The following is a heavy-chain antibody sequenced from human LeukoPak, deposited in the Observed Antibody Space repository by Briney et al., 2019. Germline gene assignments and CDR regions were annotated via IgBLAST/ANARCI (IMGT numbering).Heavy chain of an antibody. CDR1: GYSISSGYY. D-gene: IGHD4-17*01. V-gene: IGHV4-38-2*02. Sequence: SETLSLTCTVSGYSISSGYYWGWIRQPPGKGLEWIGSIYHSGSTYYNPSLKSRVTISVDTSKNQFSLKLSSVTAADTAVYYCARRRGGDYGMYYYYYMDVWGKGTTVTVSS. CDR3: ARRRGGDYGMYYYYYMDV. J-gene: IGHJ6*03. CDR2: IYHSGST.